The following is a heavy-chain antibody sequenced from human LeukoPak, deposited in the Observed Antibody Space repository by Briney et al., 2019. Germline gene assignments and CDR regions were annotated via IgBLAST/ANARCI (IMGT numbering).Heavy chain of an antibody. V-gene: IGHV3-30-3*01. Sequence: PGGSLRLSCAASGFTVSSNYMSWVRQAPGQGLEWVAFISYDGSNKYYADSVKGRFTISRDNSKNTLYLQMNSLRAEDTAVYYCARSRPYCSSTSCYFGAFDIWGQGTMVTVSS. CDR2: ISYDGSNK. J-gene: IGHJ3*02. CDR1: GFTVSSNY. D-gene: IGHD2-2*01. CDR3: ARSRPYCSSTSCYFGAFDI.